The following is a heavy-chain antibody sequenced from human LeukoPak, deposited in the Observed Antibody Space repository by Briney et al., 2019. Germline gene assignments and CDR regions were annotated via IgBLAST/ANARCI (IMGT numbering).Heavy chain of an antibody. Sequence: SETLSLTCTVSGGSISSGDYYWSWIRQPPGKGLEWIGYIYYSGSTYYNPSLKSRVTISVDTSKNQFSLKLSSVTAADTAVYYCAREGIVVVPAAMNWGQRTLVTVSS. CDR3: AREGIVVVPAAMN. CDR1: GGSISSGDYY. V-gene: IGHV4-30-4*08. CDR2: IYYSGST. J-gene: IGHJ4*02. D-gene: IGHD2-2*01.